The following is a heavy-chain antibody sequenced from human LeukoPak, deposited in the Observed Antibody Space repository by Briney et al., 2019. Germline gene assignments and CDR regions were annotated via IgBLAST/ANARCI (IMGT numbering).Heavy chain of an antibody. CDR3: AKDLHHYYDSSGYYLGDAFDI. CDR2: ISGSGGST. CDR1: GFTFSSYA. J-gene: IGHJ3*02. Sequence: GGSLRLSCAASGFTFSSYAMGWVRQAPGKGLEWVSAISGSGGSTYYADSVKGRFTISRDNSKNTLYLQMNSLRAEDTAVYYCAKDLHHYYDSSGYYLGDAFDIWSQGTMVTVSS. D-gene: IGHD3-22*01. V-gene: IGHV3-23*01.